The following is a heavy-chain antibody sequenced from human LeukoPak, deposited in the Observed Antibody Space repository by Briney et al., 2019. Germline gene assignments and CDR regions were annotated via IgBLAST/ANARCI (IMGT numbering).Heavy chain of an antibody. Sequence: SETLSLTCGVSGGSISSYYWSWIRQPPGKGLEWIGYIYYSGSTNYNPSLKSRVTISVDTSKNQFSLKLSSVTAADTAVYYCARVRVELLWFGESSKYYFDYWGQGTLVTVSS. CDR3: ARVRVELLWFGESSKYYFDY. V-gene: IGHV4-59*01. CDR2: IYYSGST. CDR1: GGSISSYY. J-gene: IGHJ4*02. D-gene: IGHD3-10*01.